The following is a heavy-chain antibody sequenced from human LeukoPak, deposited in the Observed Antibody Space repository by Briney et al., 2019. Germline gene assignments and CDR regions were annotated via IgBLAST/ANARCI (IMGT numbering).Heavy chain of an antibody. V-gene: IGHV3-53*01. D-gene: IGHD1-26*01. Sequence: PGGSLSLSCAASGFPFSNNYMSWVRRAPGKGLEWVSVIYSGGSTYYADSVKGRFTISRDKDKNTLYLQMNSLSAEDTAVYYCARDRPYSGSHGGDYWGQGTLVTVAS. CDR3: ARDRPYSGSHGGDY. CDR2: IYSGGST. CDR1: GFPFSNNY. J-gene: IGHJ4*02.